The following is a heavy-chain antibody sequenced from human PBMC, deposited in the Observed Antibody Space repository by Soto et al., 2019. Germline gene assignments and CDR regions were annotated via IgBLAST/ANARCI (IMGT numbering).Heavy chain of an antibody. V-gene: IGHV1-58*01. CDR2: IVVASGNT. Sequence: GXSVEVSCKASGFTFIRSAVQWVRQARGQRLEWVGWIVVASGNTNYAQKFQDRVTITRDMSTSTAYMDLRSLRSEDTAVYYCAADPMPTSYNYYDMDVWGQGTTVTVSS. J-gene: IGHJ6*02. D-gene: IGHD1-20*01. CDR1: GFTFIRSA. CDR3: AADPMPTSYNYYDMDV.